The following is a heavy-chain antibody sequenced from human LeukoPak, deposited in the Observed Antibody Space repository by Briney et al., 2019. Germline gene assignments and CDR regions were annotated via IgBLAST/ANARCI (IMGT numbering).Heavy chain of an antibody. D-gene: IGHD1-26*01. CDR2: IYYSGST. Sequence: SETLSLTCTVSGYSISSYYWSWIRQPPGKGLEWIGYIYYSGSTNYNPSLKSRVTISVDTSKNQFSLKLSSVTAADTAVYYCARDRGSYFDYWGQGTLVTVSS. J-gene: IGHJ4*02. CDR1: GYSISSYY. CDR3: ARDRGSYFDY. V-gene: IGHV4-59*01.